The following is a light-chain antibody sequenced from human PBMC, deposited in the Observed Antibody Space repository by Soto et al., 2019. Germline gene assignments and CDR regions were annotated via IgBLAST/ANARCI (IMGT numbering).Light chain of an antibody. CDR3: QSFDTRLNSVV. J-gene: IGLJ2*01. V-gene: IGLV1-40*01. CDR1: SSNIGAGYD. CDR2: GNN. Sequence: QSVVTQPPSVYGAPGQRVTISCTGSSSNIGAGYDVHWYQQFPGTAPKLLIYGNNNRPSGVTDRFSGSKSGTSASLDITGLQAEDEADYYCQSFDTRLNSVVFGGGTKLTVL.